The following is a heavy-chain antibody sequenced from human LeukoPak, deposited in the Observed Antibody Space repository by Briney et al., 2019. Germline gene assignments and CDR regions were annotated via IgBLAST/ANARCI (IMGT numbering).Heavy chain of an antibody. CDR3: ARHSLGSGPILDY. Sequence: SETLSLTCTVPGGSISSYYWSWIRQSPGKGLEWLGYIYYSGSTNYNPSLKSRVTISVDTSKNQFSLKLSSVTAAGTAVYYCARHSLGSGPILDYWGQGTLVTVSS. CDR2: IYYSGST. J-gene: IGHJ4*02. V-gene: IGHV4-59*08. CDR1: GGSISSYY. D-gene: IGHD3-10*02.